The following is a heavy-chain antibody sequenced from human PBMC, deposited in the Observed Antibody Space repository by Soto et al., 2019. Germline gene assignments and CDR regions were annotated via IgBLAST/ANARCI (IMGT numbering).Heavy chain of an antibody. J-gene: IGHJ6*03. CDR3: ARETLHYGDYSNYYYYMDV. D-gene: IGHD4-17*01. CDR1: GGSISSYY. CDR2: IYYSGST. Sequence: TLSLTCTVSGGSISSYYRSWIRQPPGKGLEWIGYIYYSGSTNYNHSLKSRVTISVDTSKNQFSLKLSSVTAADTAVYYCARETLHYGDYSNYYYYMDVWGKGTTVTVSS. V-gene: IGHV4-59*01.